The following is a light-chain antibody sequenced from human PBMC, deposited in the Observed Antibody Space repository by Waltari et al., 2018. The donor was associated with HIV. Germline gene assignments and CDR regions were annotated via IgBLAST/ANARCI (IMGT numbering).Light chain of an antibody. V-gene: IGKV1-39*01. CDR3: QQSYTTPLT. CDR1: QTISTY. Sequence: DIQMTQSPSSLSASVGDIVTITCRPSQTISTYLNWYQQKRGKAPKLLIYTASSLQTGVPSRFSGSGSGTDFTLTINSLQPEDFATYYCQQSYTTPLTFGPGTKVDIK. CDR2: TAS. J-gene: IGKJ3*01.